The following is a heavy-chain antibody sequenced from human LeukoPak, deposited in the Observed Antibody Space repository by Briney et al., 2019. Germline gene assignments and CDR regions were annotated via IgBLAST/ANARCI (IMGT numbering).Heavy chain of an antibody. CDR3: AGLPYCSGGSCYSVYFDY. D-gene: IGHD2-15*01. CDR2: INHSGST. Sequence: SETLSLTCAVYGGSFSGYYWSWIRQPPGKGLEWIGEINHSGSTDYNPSLTSRVTISVDTSKNQFSLKLSSVTAADTAVYYCAGLPYCSGGSCYSVYFDYWGQGTLVTVSS. V-gene: IGHV4-34*01. J-gene: IGHJ4*02. CDR1: GGSFSGYY.